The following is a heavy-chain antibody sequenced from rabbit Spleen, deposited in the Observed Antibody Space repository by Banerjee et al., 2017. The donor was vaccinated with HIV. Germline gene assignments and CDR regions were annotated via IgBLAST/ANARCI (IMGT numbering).Heavy chain of an antibody. J-gene: IGHJ6*01. D-gene: IGHD8-1*01. CDR1: GVSFSGSSY. CDR3: ARDTGTSFSTYGMDL. CDR2: IDAGSSGFT. V-gene: IGHV1S45*01. Sequence: QEQLEESGGGLVQPEGSLTLTCKASGVSFSGSSYMCWVRQAPGKGLEWIACIDAGSSGFTYFASWAKGRFTISKTSSTTVTLQMTSLTAADTATYFCARDTGTSFSTYGMDLWGPGTLVTVS.